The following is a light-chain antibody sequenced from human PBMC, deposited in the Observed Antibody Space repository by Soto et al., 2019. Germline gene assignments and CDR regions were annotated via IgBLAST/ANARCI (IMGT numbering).Light chain of an antibody. CDR3: QHRGEWPPGAT. V-gene: IGKV3-11*01. Sequence: EIVLTQSPATLSLSPGDGATLSCRASQSVSKPLAWYQQKSGQAPRLLIYDASNRATGIPARFSGSGSGTDFTLTISSLEPEDFAVYSCQHRGEWPPGATFGQGTRLEIK. CDR1: QSVSKP. CDR2: DAS. J-gene: IGKJ5*01.